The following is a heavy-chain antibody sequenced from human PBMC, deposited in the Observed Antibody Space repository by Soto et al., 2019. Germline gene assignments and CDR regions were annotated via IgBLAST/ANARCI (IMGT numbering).Heavy chain of an antibody. Sequence: EVQLLESGGGLVQPGGSLRLSCAASGFTFSSYAMSWVRQAPGKGLEWVSAISGSGGSTYYADSVKGRFTISRDNSKNTLYLQMNSLRAEDTAVYYCAKERLDSSGAEGDFDYWGQGTLVTVSS. CDR2: ISGSGGST. V-gene: IGHV3-23*01. J-gene: IGHJ4*02. D-gene: IGHD6-19*01. CDR1: GFTFSSYA. CDR3: AKERLDSSGAEGDFDY.